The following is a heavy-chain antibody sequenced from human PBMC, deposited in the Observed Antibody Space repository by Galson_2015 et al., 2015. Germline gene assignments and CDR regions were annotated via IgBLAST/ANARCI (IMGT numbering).Heavy chain of an antibody. V-gene: IGHV3-48*02. CDR2: ISNSSATI. J-gene: IGHJ4*02. Sequence: SLRLSCAASGFTFSSYTISWVRQAPGKGLEWVSYISNSSATIYYADSVKGRFTISRDNAKNSLYLQMNSLRDEDTAVYYCARDPWRGSYKVFYFDYWGQGTLVTVSS. CDR3: ARDPWRGSYKVFYFDY. D-gene: IGHD1-26*01. CDR1: GFTFSSYT.